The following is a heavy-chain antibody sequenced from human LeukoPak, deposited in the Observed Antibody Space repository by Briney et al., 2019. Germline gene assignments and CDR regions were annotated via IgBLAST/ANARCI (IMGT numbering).Heavy chain of an antibody. D-gene: IGHD3-22*01. CDR1: GGTFSSYT. Sequence: ASVKVSCKASGGTFSSYTISWVRQAPGQGLEWMGRIIPILGTANYAQKFQGRVTITTDESTSTAYMELSSLRFEDTAVYYCARSQAKYAVVLDYWGQGTLVTVSS. J-gene: IGHJ4*02. CDR2: IIPILGTA. CDR3: ARSQAKYAVVLDY. V-gene: IGHV1-69*16.